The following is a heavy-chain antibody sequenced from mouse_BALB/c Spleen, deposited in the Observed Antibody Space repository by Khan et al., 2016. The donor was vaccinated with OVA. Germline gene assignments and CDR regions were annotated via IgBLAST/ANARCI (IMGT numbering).Heavy chain of an antibody. D-gene: IGHD1-1*01. Sequence: VQLVETGGGLVRPGNSLKLSCVTSGFTFSYYRMHWLRQFPGKRLEWIAVITVRSDNSGANYAESVKGRFTISRADSKSSVYLQMNRLREEDTATYYCSRGGYYYGTPFDYWGQGTTLTVSS. J-gene: IGHJ2*01. CDR1: GFTFSYYR. V-gene: IGHV13-2*02. CDR2: ITVRSDNSGA. CDR3: SRGGYYYGTPFDY.